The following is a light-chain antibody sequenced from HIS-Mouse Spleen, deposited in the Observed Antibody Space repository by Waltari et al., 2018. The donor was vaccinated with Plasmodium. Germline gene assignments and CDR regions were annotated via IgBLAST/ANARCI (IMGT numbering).Light chain of an antibody. V-gene: IGLV3-10*01. CDR1: ALPKKY. CDR2: EDS. J-gene: IGLJ3*02. CDR3: YSTDSSGNHRV. Sequence: SYELTQPPSVSVSPGQTARITCSGDALPKKYAYWYQQKSGQAPVLVIYEDSKRPSGIPERLSGSRSGTMATLTISGAQVEEEADYYCYSTDSSGNHRVFGGGTKLTVL.